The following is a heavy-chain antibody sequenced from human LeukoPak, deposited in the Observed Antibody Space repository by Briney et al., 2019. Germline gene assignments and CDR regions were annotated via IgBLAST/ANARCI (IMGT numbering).Heavy chain of an antibody. D-gene: IGHD3-10*01. CDR1: GFTFNRCG. Sequence: GRSLRLSCAASGFTFNRCGMHWVRHAPGEGLEWVARILYDGSRKYYTDSVKGRFTIARDNSKNTLFLQMNGLRAEDTAVYYCVKSSGTDDYGMDAWGQGTMVTVSS. V-gene: IGHV3-30*18. J-gene: IGHJ6*02. CDR3: VKSSGTDDYGMDA. CDR2: ILYDGSRK.